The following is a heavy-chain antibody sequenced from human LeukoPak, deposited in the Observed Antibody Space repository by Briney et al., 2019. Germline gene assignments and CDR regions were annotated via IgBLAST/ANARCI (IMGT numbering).Heavy chain of an antibody. D-gene: IGHD3-22*01. CDR1: GFTFSSYG. V-gene: IGHV3-23*01. Sequence: GGSLRLSCAASGFTFSSYGMNWVRQAPGKGLEWVAAISGSGVSTYYADSVKGRFTTSRDNSKNRLYLQMNSLRAEDMAVYYCAKLGADTYYYDSSGLDYWGQGTLVTVSS. J-gene: IGHJ4*02. CDR2: ISGSGVST. CDR3: AKLGADTYYYDSSGLDY.